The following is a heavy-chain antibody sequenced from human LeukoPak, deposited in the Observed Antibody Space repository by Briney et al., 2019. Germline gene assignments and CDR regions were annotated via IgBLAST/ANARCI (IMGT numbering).Heavy chain of an antibody. CDR2: ISGSGGST. Sequence: GGSLRLSCEASGFTFNSYAMSWVRQAPGKGLEWVSAISGSGGSTYYADSVKGRFTISRDNSKNTLYLQMNSLRAEDTAVYYCAKGVVPAASRWFDPWGQGTLVTVSS. J-gene: IGHJ5*02. V-gene: IGHV3-23*01. CDR3: AKGVVPAASRWFDP. D-gene: IGHD2-2*01. CDR1: GFTFNSYA.